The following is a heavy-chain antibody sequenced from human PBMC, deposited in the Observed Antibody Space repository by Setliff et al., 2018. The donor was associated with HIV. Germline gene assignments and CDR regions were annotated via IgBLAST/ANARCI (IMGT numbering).Heavy chain of an antibody. D-gene: IGHD3-16*01. CDR3: ANLWELGA. J-gene: IGHJ5*02. CDR1: GLTFSNYW. Sequence: GGSLRLSCAASGLTFSNYWMNWVRQAPGRGLEWVANIKQDGSEIYYMDSVKGRFTISRDNARTSLFLEMRSLRDEDTAVYLCANLWELGAWGQGTLVTVSS. CDR2: IKQDGSEI. V-gene: IGHV3-7*03.